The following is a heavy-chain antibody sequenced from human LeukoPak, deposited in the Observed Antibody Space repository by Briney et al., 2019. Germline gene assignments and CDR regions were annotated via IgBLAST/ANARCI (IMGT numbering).Heavy chain of an antibody. D-gene: IGHD2-8*01. CDR3: AKMVREFYTISYYFDY. CDR2: ISGSGAGT. CDR1: GFTFSSYA. J-gene: IGHJ4*02. Sequence: GGSLRLSCAVSGFTFSSYAMNWVRQAPGKGLEWVSGISGSGAGTYYADSVKGRFTNSRENSKNTLYLQMNSLRAEDTAVYYCAKMVREFYTISYYFDYWGQGTLVTVSS. V-gene: IGHV3-23*01.